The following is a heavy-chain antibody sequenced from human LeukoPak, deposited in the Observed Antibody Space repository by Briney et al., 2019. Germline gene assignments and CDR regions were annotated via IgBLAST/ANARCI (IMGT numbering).Heavy chain of an antibody. V-gene: IGHV5-51*01. J-gene: IGHJ3*02. D-gene: IGHD3-10*01. CDR2: IYPGDSDT. Sequence: GESLKISCKGSGYSFTNYWIGWVRQMPGKGLEWMGIIYPGDSDTRYSPSFQGQVTISADKSISTAYLQWSSLKASDTAMYYCATSRHYYGSGSYYKVGAFDIWGQGTMVTVSS. CDR3: ATSRHYYGSGSYYKVGAFDI. CDR1: GYSFTNYW.